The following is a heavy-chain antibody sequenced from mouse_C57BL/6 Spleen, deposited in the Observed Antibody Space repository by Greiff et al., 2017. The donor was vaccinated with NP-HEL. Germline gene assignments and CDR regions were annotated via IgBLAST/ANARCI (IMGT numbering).Heavy chain of an antibody. CDR3: TRDSGGLHFDY. D-gene: IGHD2-13*01. V-gene: IGHV5-9-1*02. Sequence: EVKLQESGEGLVKPGGSLKLSCAASGFTFSSYAMSWVRQTPEKRLEWVAYISSGGDYIYYADTVKGRFTISRDNARNTLYLQMSSLKSEDTAMYYCTRDSGGLHFDYWGQGTTLTVSS. CDR2: ISSGGDYI. J-gene: IGHJ2*01. CDR1: GFTFSSYA.